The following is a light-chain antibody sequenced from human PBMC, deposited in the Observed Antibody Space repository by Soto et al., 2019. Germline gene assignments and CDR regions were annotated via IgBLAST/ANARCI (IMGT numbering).Light chain of an antibody. V-gene: IGLV3-21*02. J-gene: IGLJ2*01. Sequence: SYELSQPPSVSVAPGQTATITWGGMSIGSKSVHWYQQKPGQAPVLVVYDNGDRPSGIPERFSGSNSENTATLTISRVEAGDEADYYCQVWDSSSDHVVIGGGTKVTVL. CDR1: SIGSKS. CDR2: DNG. CDR3: QVWDSSSDHVV.